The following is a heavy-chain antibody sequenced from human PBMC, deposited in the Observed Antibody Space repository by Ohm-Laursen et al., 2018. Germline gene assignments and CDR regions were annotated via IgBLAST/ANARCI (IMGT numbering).Heavy chain of an antibody. CDR2: ISYDGSNK. CDR1: GFTFSSYG. V-gene: IGHV3-30*18. CDR3: AKAYSSGWWKIDY. D-gene: IGHD6-19*01. Sequence: SSLRLSCAASGFTFSSYGMHWVRQAPGKGLEWVAVISYDGSNKYYADSVKGRFTISRDNSKNTLYLQMNSLRAEDTAVYYCAKAYSSGWWKIDYWGQGTLVTVSS. J-gene: IGHJ4*02.